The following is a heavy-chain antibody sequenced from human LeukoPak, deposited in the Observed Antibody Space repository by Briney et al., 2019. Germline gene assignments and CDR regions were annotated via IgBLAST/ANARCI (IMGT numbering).Heavy chain of an antibody. CDR3: ARASRIIKAFDI. D-gene: IGHD3-10*01. CDR2: IYYSGST. V-gene: IGHV4-59*01. J-gene: IGHJ3*02. Sequence: KPSETLSLTCTVSGGSISSYYWSWVRQPPGKGLEWIGYIYYSGSTNYNPSLKSRVTISVDTSKNQFSLKLSSVTAADTAVYYCARASRIIKAFDIWGQGTMVTVSS. CDR1: GGSISSYY.